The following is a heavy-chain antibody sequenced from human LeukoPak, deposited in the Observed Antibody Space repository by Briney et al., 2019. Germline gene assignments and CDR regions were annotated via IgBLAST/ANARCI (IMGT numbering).Heavy chain of an antibody. CDR3: ARDRRITMVRGVSGARRNDY. J-gene: IGHJ4*02. CDR2: INHSGST. V-gene: IGHV4-34*01. D-gene: IGHD3-10*01. CDR1: GGSFSVYY. Sequence: SETLSLTCAVYGGSFSVYYWSWIRQPPGKGLEWIGEINHSGSTNYNPSLKSRVTISVDTSKNQFSLKLSSVTAADTAVYYCARDRRITMVRGVSGARRNDYWGQGTLVTVSS.